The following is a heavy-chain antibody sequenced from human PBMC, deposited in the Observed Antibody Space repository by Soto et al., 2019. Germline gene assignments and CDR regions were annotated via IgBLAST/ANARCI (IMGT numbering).Heavy chain of an antibody. CDR2: IYYSGST. V-gene: IGHV4-59*01. J-gene: IGHJ5*02. Sequence: LSLTCTVSGGSISSYYWSWIRQPPGKGLEWIGHIYYSGSTNYNPSLKSRVTISVDTSKNQFSLKLSSVTAADTAVYYCATSYSSYFFDWFGPWGQGTLVTVSS. CDR1: GGSISSYY. CDR3: ATSYSSYFFDWFGP. D-gene: IGHD6-6*01.